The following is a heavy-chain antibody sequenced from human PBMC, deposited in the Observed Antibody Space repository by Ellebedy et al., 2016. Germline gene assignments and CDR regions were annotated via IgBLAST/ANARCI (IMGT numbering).Heavy chain of an antibody. J-gene: IGHJ3*02. Sequence: SETLSLTXTVSGGSISSGDNYWSWIRQPSGKGLEWIGYTYYSGSTKYNPSLKSRVTISVDMSKTHFSLKLSSVTAADTAVYFCARAVGYGDLHAFDIWGQGTMVTVSS. CDR2: TYYSGST. CDR3: ARAVGYGDLHAFDI. V-gene: IGHV4-30-4*01. D-gene: IGHD4-17*01. CDR1: GGSISSGDNY.